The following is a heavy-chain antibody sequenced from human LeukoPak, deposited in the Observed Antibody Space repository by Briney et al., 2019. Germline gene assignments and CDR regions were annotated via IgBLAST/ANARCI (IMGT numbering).Heavy chain of an antibody. J-gene: IGHJ4*02. V-gene: IGHV3-53*01. CDR2: IYSGGST. CDR1: GFTVSSNY. D-gene: IGHD2-21*02. Sequence: GGSLRLSCAASGFTVSSNYMSWVRQAPGKGLEWVSVIYSGGSTYYADSVKGRFTISRDNSKNTLYLQMNSLRAEDTAVYYCATGGTYCGGDCYPFHYWGQGTLVTVSS. CDR3: ATGGTYCGGDCYPFHY.